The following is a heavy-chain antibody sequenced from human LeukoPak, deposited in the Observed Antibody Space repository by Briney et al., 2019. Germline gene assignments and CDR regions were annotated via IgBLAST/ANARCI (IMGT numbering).Heavy chain of an antibody. CDR3: ARGPNSRWLQLRPYFDY. J-gene: IGHJ4*02. D-gene: IGHD5-24*01. Sequence: ASVKVSCKASGYTFTGYYMHWVRQAPGQGLEWMGWINPNSGGTNYAQKFQGRVTMTRDTSISTAYMGLSRLRSDDTAVYYCARGPNSRWLQLRPYFDYWGQGTLVTVSS. V-gene: IGHV1-2*02. CDR1: GYTFTGYY. CDR2: INPNSGGT.